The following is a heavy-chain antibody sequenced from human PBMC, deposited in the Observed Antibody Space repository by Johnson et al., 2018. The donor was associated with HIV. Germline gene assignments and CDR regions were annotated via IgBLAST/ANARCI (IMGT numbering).Heavy chain of an antibody. V-gene: IGHV3-74*01. CDR3: ARDVGSGPAFDI. D-gene: IGHD2-15*01. CDR1: GFTFSNYG. CDR2: ISWDGSST. Sequence: VQLVESGGGLVQPGGSLRLSCAAFGFTFSNYGMHWVRQAPGKGLEWVSIISWDGSSTHYADSVKGRFTISRDNAKNTLYLQMNSLRAEDTAVYYCARDVGSGPAFDIWGQGTMVTVSS. J-gene: IGHJ3*02.